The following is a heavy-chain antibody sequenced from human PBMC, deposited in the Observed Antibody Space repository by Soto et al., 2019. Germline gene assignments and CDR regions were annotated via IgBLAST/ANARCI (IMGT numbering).Heavy chain of an antibody. Sequence: PGGSLRLSCEGSGFTFRNYWMTWVRQAPGKGLEWVANIRHDGSEVYYVDSVTGRFTISRDNAKNSLYLQMNSLRAEDTAVYYCAREGADSSSWYYYYYGMDVWGQGTTVTVSS. CDR2: IRHDGSEV. D-gene: IGHD6-13*01. CDR3: AREGADSSSWYYYYYGMDV. J-gene: IGHJ6*02. CDR1: GFTFRNYW. V-gene: IGHV3-7*01.